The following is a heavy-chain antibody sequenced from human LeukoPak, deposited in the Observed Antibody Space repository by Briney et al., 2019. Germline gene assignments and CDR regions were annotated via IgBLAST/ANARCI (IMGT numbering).Heavy chain of an antibody. CDR2: IYYSGST. V-gene: IGHV4-31*03. D-gene: IGHD3-22*01. J-gene: IGHJ4*02. Sequence: SETLSLTCTVSGGSISSGGYYWSWIRQHPGKGLEWIGYIYYSGSTYYNPSLKSRVTISVDTSKNQFSLKLSSVTAADTAVYYCARERSDSSGYIAGFDYWDQGTLVTVSS. CDR3: ARERSDSSGYIAGFDY. CDR1: GGSISSGGYY.